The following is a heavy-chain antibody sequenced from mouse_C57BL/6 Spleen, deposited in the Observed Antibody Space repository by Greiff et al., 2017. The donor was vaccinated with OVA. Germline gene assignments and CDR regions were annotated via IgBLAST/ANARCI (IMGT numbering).Heavy chain of an antibody. Sequence: VQLQQSGAELVKPGASVKMSCKASGYTFTTYPIEWMKQNHGKSLEWIGNFHPYNDDTKYNEKFKGKATLTVEKSSSTVYLELRRLTSEDSAVYYCARSLYYYGSGYFDVWGTGTTVTVSS. CDR1: GYTFTTYP. J-gene: IGHJ1*03. CDR3: ARSLYYYGSGYFDV. V-gene: IGHV1-47*01. D-gene: IGHD1-1*01. CDR2: FHPYNDDT.